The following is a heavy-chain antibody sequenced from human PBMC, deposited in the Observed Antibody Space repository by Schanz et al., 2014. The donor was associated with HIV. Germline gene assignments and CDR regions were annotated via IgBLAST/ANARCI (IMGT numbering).Heavy chain of an antibody. CDR3: ARDRLHPGNGMDV. D-gene: IGHD4-4*01. CDR2: IWNAGSNT. Sequence: QVQLVESGGGVVQPGKSLRLSCAASGFTFSDYGMHWVRQAPGKGLEWVAVIWNAGSNTFYADSVKGRFTISRDNSKKTVFLQMNNLRAEDTAVYYCARDRLHPGNGMDVWGQGTTVTVSS. CDR1: GFTFSDYG. V-gene: IGHV3-33*08. J-gene: IGHJ6*02.